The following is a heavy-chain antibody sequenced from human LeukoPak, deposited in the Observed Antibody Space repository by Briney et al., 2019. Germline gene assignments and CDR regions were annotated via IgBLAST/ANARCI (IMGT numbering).Heavy chain of an antibody. CDR1: GYTFTSYY. Sequence: ASVKISCKASGYTFTSYYMHWVRQAPGQGLEWMGIINPNGGSTSYAQKFQGRVTMTRDTSTSTVYMELSSLRSEDTAVYYCARYCSGGSCPNNDAFDIWGQGTMVTVSS. V-gene: IGHV1-46*01. CDR2: INPNGGST. J-gene: IGHJ3*02. D-gene: IGHD2-15*01. CDR3: ARYCSGGSCPNNDAFDI.